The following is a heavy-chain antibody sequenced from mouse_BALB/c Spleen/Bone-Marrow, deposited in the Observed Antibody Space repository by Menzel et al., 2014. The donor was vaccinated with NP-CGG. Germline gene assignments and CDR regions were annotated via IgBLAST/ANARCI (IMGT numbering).Heavy chain of an antibody. CDR3: SRAYGYDAWFAY. Sequence: EVKLMESGGGLVKPGGSLKLSCAVSGFTFSDYYMYWVRRTPETRLEWVATISDGGSYTYYSDSVKGRFTISRDNAKNNLYLRMNSLRSEDTSMYFCSRAYGYDAWFAYWGQGTLVTVSA. CDR2: ISDGGSYT. D-gene: IGHD2-2*01. CDR1: GFTFSDYY. J-gene: IGHJ3*01. V-gene: IGHV5-4*02.